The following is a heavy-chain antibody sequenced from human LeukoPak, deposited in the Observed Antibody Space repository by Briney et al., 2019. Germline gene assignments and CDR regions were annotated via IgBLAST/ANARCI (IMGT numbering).Heavy chain of an antibody. CDR3: ARVGSGYYYDAFDI. Sequence: GGSLRLSCAASGFTFSSYEMNWVRQAPGKGLEWVSYINSSGSTIYYADSVKGRFTISRDNAKNSLYLQMNSLRAEDTAVYYCARVGSGYYYDAFDIWGQGTMVTVSS. V-gene: IGHV3-48*03. CDR1: GFTFSSYE. D-gene: IGHD3-22*01. J-gene: IGHJ3*02. CDR2: INSSGSTI.